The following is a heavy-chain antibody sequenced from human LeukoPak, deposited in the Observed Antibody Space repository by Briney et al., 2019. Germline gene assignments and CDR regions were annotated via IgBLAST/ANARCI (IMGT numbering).Heavy chain of an antibody. Sequence: GGSLRLSCAASGFIFNSYGMHWVRQPTGKGLEWVSSIEVSGDTYSPDSVKGRFTISRENAKNSLFLQMNSLRAGDTAIYYCARVAADGSYFDYWGQGTLVTVSS. D-gene: IGHD6-13*01. V-gene: IGHV3-13*04. CDR2: IEVSGDT. J-gene: IGHJ4*02. CDR1: GFIFNSYG. CDR3: ARVAADGSYFDY.